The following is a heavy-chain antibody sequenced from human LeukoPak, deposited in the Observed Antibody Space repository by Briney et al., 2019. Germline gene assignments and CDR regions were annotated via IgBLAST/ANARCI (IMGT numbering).Heavy chain of an antibody. V-gene: IGHV4-59*01. Sequence: KSSETLSLTCTVSGGSISSYYWSWIRQPPGKGLEWIGYIYYSGSTNYNPSLKSRVTISVDTSKNQFSLKLSSVTAADTAVYYCAREPVGATWPARYFDYWVQGTLVTVSS. CDR3: AREPVGATWPARYFDY. CDR1: GGSISSYY. J-gene: IGHJ4*02. CDR2: IYYSGST. D-gene: IGHD1-26*01.